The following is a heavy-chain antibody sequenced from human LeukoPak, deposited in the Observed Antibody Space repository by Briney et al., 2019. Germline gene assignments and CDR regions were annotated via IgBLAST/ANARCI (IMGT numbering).Heavy chain of an antibody. CDR3: ASYGSGGQVLDY. V-gene: IGHV1-69*06. D-gene: IGHD3-10*01. J-gene: IGHJ4*02. CDR2: IIPIFGTA. CDR1: GGTFSSYA. Sequence: SVKVSCKASGGTFSSYAISWVRQAPGQGLEWMGGIIPIFGTANYAQKSQGRVTITADKSTSTAYMELSSLRSEDTAVYYCASYGSGGQVLDYWGQGTLVTVSS.